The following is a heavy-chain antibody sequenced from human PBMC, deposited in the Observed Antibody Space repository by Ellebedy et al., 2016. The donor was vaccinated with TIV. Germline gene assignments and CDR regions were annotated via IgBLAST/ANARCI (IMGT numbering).Heavy chain of an antibody. V-gene: IGHV1-24*01. Sequence: AASVKVSCKVSGHTLTDLAMFWVRQAPDKGLEWMASFDRQDGETVYAQKFQGRVMMTEDTSTDTAYMEVSSLTTDDTAVYFCAAGEATVGRVDYWGQGTLVTVSS. CDR3: AAGEATVGRVDY. CDR2: FDRQDGET. D-gene: IGHD3-16*01. J-gene: IGHJ4*02. CDR1: GHTLTDLA.